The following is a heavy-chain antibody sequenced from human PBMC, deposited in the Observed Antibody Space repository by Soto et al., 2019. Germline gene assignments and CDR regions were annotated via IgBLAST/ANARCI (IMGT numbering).Heavy chain of an antibody. CDR3: ARIPLRIGILTGYYRARWFDP. D-gene: IGHD3-9*01. CDR2: INHSGST. V-gene: IGHV4-34*01. CDR1: GGSFSGYY. J-gene: IGHJ5*02. Sequence: PSETLSLTCAVYGGSFSGYYWSWIRQPPGKGLEWIGEINHSGSTNYNPSLKSRVTISVDTSKYQFSLKLSSVTAADTAVYYCARIPLRIGILTGYYRARWFDPWGQGTLVTVST.